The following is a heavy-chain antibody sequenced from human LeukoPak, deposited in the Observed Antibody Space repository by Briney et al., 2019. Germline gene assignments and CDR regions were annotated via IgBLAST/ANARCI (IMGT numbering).Heavy chain of an antibody. CDR1: GGSITNIDFY. J-gene: IGHJ4*02. Sequence: SETLSLTCTVSGGSITNIDFYWSWIRHHPGKGLEWIGYIHYSGSSYYTPSLKSRVTMSVDTSKNQFSMRLSSVTAADTAVYYCARNDYGELYQFDSWGQGTLVTVSS. CDR3: ARNDYGELYQFDS. D-gene: IGHD4-17*01. CDR2: IHYSGSS. V-gene: IGHV4-31*03.